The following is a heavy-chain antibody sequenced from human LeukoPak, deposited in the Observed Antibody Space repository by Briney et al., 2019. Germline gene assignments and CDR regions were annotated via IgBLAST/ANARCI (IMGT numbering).Heavy chain of an antibody. CDR1: GFTFSSYA. D-gene: IGHD6-19*01. J-gene: IGHJ4*02. CDR3: ARDSSSRPFDY. Sequence: GGSLRLSCAASGFTFSSYAMSWVRQAPGKGLEWVSGISGSGGSTYYADSVKGRFTISRDNSKNTLYLQMGSLRAEDMAVYYCARDSSSRPFDYWGQGTLVTVSS. CDR2: ISGSGGST. V-gene: IGHV3-23*01.